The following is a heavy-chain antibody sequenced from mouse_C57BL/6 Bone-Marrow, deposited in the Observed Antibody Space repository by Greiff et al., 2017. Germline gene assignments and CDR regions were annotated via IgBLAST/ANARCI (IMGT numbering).Heavy chain of an antibody. V-gene: IGHV1-69*01. CDR2: IDPSDSYT. Sequence: QVQLQQPGAELVMPGASVKLSCKASGYTFTSYWMHWVKQRPGQGLEWIGEIDPSDSYTNYNQKFKGKSTLTVDKSSSTAYMQLSSLRSEDSAVYYCARSDFDYWGQGTTLTVSS. CDR1: GYTFTSYW. J-gene: IGHJ2*01. CDR3: ARSDFDY.